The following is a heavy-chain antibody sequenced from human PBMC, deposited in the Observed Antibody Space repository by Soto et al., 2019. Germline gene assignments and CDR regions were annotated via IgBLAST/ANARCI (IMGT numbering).Heavy chain of an antibody. V-gene: IGHV1-69*12. D-gene: IGHD4-17*01. J-gene: IGHJ6*04. CDR3: ARDRPYGEYGMDL. CDR2: VIPIFGTA. Sequence: QVQLVQSGAEVTKPGSSVKVSCKASRGTFSSYAISWVRQAPGHGLEWMGGVIPIFGTANYAQKFQGRVTVTGDESTRTAYMELSSLKSEDTAGYYCARDRPYGEYGMDLWGKGTTVTVSS. CDR1: RGTFSSYA.